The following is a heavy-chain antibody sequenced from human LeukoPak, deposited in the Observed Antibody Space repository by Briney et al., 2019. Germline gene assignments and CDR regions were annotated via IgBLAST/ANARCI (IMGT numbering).Heavy chain of an antibody. J-gene: IGHJ5*02. D-gene: IGHD3-10*01. CDR2: ISYDGGNK. Sequence: GGSLRLSCAASGFTFSSYGMHWVRQAPGKGLEWVAVISYDGGNKYYADSVKGRFTISGDNSKNTLYLQMNSLRAEDTAVYYCAAYYYGSGSSPLGPWGQGTLVTVSS. V-gene: IGHV3-30*03. CDR3: AAYYYGSGSSPLGP. CDR1: GFTFSSYG.